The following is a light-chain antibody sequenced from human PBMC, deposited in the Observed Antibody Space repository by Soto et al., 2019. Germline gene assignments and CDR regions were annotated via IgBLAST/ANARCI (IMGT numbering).Light chain of an antibody. Sequence: EIVVTQSPGILSVSPGDRATLSCRASQSVSTNLAWYQQKPGQTPTLLIYAASTRTTGVPARFTGSWTGKDVTLTIASLQSEDFAVYYCQEYSKWPLFTFGPGTSVDIK. CDR3: QEYSKWPLFT. V-gene: IGKV3-15*01. J-gene: IGKJ3*01. CDR1: QSVSTN. CDR2: AAS.